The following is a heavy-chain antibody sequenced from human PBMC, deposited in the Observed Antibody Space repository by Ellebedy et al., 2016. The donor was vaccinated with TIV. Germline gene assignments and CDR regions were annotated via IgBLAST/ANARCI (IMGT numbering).Heavy chain of an antibody. D-gene: IGHD6-19*01. CDR3: TKRGVGWAAFDI. V-gene: IGHV3-21*05. CDR1: GFTFRSRP. Sequence: GESLKISCAASGFTFRSRPMNWVRQAPGKGLEWLSYICLATGDTHYAESVKGRFTVSRDNAQNALYLQMNSLRDEDTAVYYCTKRGVGWAAFDIWGPGTMVTVSS. CDR2: ICLATGDT. J-gene: IGHJ3*02.